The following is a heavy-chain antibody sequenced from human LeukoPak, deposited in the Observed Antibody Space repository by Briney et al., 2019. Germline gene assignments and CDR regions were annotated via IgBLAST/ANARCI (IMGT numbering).Heavy chain of an antibody. V-gene: IGHV1-2*02. D-gene: IGHD5-24*01. CDR1: GYTFTGYY. Sequence: ASVKVSCKASGYTFTGYYLHWVRQAPGQGLEWMGWINPNSGGTNYAQKFQGRVTMTRDTSISTAYMELRSLSSDDTAVYYCARDGGAYNGFDYWGQGTLVTVSS. CDR2: INPNSGGT. J-gene: IGHJ4*02. CDR3: ARDGGAYNGFDY.